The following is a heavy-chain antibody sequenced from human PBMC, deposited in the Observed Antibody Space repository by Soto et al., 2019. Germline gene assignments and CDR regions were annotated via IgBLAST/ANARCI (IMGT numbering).Heavy chain of an antibody. CDR3: ASSSAEYYYDSSGYYRNWYFDL. V-gene: IGHV1-3*01. Sequence: GASVKVSCKASGYTFTSYAMHWVRQAPGQRLEWMGWINAGNGNTKYSQKFQGRVTITRDTSASTAYMELSSLRSEDTAVYYCASSSAEYYYDSSGYYRNWYFDLWGRGTLVT. D-gene: IGHD3-22*01. CDR2: INAGNGNT. J-gene: IGHJ2*01. CDR1: GYTFTSYA.